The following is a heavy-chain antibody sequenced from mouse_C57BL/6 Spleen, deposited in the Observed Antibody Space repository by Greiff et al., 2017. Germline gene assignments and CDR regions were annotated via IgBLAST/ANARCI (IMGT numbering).Heavy chain of an antibody. CDR1: GFNIKDYY. Sequence: EVQLQQSGAELVRPGASVKLSCTASGFNIKDYYMHWVKQRPEQGLEWIGRIDPEDGDTEYAPKFQGKATMTADTSSNTAYLQLSSLTSEDTAVYDYTLDYYGSSYGGAMDYWGQGTSVTVSS. CDR2: IDPEDGDT. V-gene: IGHV14-1*01. D-gene: IGHD1-1*01. J-gene: IGHJ4*01. CDR3: TLDYYGSSYGGAMDY.